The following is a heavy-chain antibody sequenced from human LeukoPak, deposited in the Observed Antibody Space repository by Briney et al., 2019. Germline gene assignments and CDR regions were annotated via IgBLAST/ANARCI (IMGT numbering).Heavy chain of an antibody. CDR1: GFTFSSYS. Sequence: GGSLRLSCAASGFTFSSYSMNWVRQAPGKRLEWVSYISRSSRTIYYADSVKGRFTISRDNAKNSLYLQMNSLRDEDTAVYYCAREKYYYDSSGYYYIDAFDVWGQGTMVTVSS. J-gene: IGHJ3*01. CDR3: AREKYYYDSSGYYYIDAFDV. V-gene: IGHV3-48*02. D-gene: IGHD3-22*01. CDR2: ISRSSRTI.